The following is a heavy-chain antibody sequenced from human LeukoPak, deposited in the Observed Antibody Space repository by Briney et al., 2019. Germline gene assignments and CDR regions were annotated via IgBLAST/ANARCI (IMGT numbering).Heavy chain of an antibody. CDR2: ISSSSSTI. Sequence: PGGSLRLSCAASGFTFSTYSMNWVRQAPGKGLEWVSYISSSSSTIYYADSVKGRFTISRDNAKNSLYLQMNSLRAEDTAVYYCARVASSGYSDYWGQGTLVTVSS. CDR1: GFTFSTYS. V-gene: IGHV3-48*01. D-gene: IGHD3-22*01. J-gene: IGHJ4*02. CDR3: ARVASSGYSDY.